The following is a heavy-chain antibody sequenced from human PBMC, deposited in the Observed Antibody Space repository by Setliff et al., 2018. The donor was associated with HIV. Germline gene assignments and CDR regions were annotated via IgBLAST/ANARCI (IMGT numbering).Heavy chain of an antibody. CDR1: GGSISNGSFY. J-gene: IGHJ5*02. Sequence: PSETLSLTCTVSGGSISNGSFYWSWIRQPAGKGLEWIGRIYPSGGTDYNPSLKSRVTISVDTSKKQFSLKLSSVTAADTAVYYCARLVEAYDSSGYFFNWFDPWGQGTLVTVSS. V-gene: IGHV4-61*02. CDR2: IYPSGGT. D-gene: IGHD3-22*01. CDR3: ARLVEAYDSSGYFFNWFDP.